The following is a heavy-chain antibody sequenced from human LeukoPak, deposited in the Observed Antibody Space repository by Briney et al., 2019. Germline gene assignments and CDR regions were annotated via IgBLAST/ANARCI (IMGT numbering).Heavy chain of an antibody. V-gene: IGHV3-30*18. D-gene: IGHD3-3*01. CDR2: ISYDGSNK. CDR3: AKDGFGVVRTFDY. Sequence: PGGSLRLSCAASGFTFSSYGMHWVRQAPGKGLEWVAVISYDGSNKYYADSVKGRFTISRDNSKNTLYLQMNSLRAEDTAVYYCAKDGFGVVRTFDYWGQGTLVTVSS. J-gene: IGHJ4*02. CDR1: GFTFSSYG.